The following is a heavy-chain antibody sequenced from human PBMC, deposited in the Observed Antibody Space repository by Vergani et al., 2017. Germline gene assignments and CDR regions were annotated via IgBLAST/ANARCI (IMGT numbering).Heavy chain of an antibody. CDR3: ASGFGSGWYEFFDY. J-gene: IGHJ4*02. CDR2: INHSGST. CDR1: GGSFSGYY. D-gene: IGHD6-19*01. Sequence: QVQPQQWGAGLLKPSETLSLTCAVYGGSFSGYYWSWIRQPPGKGLEWIGEINHSGSTTYNPCRKSRVTISVNTSKNQLSLKLSSVTAADTAVYYCASGFGSGWYEFFDYCDQGILVAAS. V-gene: IGHV4-34*01.